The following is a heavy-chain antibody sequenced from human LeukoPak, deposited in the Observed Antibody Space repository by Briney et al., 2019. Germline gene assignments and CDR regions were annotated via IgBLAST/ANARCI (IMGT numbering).Heavy chain of an antibody. J-gene: IGHJ5*02. CDR1: GYRFTSYW. CDR2: ISPANSET. Sequence: GESLKISFKGSGYRFTSYWIAWVRQKPGKGLELMGIISPANSETLCSPSFQGQVTMSADSSTAYLQWSSLKASDTAIYYCARRGGNWLDPWGQGTLVTVSS. CDR3: ARRGGNWLDP. D-gene: IGHD3-16*01. V-gene: IGHV5-51*01.